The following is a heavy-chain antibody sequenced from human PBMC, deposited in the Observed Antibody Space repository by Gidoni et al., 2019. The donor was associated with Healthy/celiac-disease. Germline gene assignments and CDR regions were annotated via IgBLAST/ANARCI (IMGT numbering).Heavy chain of an antibody. D-gene: IGHD6-13*01. J-gene: IGHJ3*02. CDR2: IIPILGIA. CDR3: ARVGVSGLDI. CDR1: GGTFRRYT. Sequence: QVQLVQSGAEVKKTGSWGKVSCKASGGTFRRYTISWVRHAPGQGLEWMGRIIPILGIANYAQKFQGRVTITAYKSTSTAYMELSSLRSEDTSVYYCARVGVSGLDIWGQGTMVTVSS. V-gene: IGHV1-69*02.